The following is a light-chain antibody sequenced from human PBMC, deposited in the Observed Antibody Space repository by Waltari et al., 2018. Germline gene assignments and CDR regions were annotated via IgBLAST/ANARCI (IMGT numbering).Light chain of an antibody. CDR2: EDN. V-gene: IGLV3-10*01. Sequence: SYELTQPPSVSVSPGQTARITCYGETLPRKFAYWYQQKSGQAPALVIFEDNKRPSGIPERFSGSISGTTATLTISGAQVEDEADYYCSSVDSSFKGLFGAGTKVTVL. J-gene: IGLJ1*01. CDR3: SSVDSSFKGL. CDR1: TLPRKF.